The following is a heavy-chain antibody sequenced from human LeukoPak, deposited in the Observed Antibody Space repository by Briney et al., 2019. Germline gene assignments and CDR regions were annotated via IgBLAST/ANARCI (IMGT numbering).Heavy chain of an antibody. J-gene: IGHJ4*02. D-gene: IGHD3-10*01. V-gene: IGHV5-51*01. Sequence: GESLKISCKASGYTFGGYWIGWVRQMPGKGLECMGIIYPADSDTRYSPSFQGQVTISADKSISTAYLQWSSLQASDTAMYYCARRWLYGSGSYYFDYWGQGTLVTVSS. CDR2: IYPADSDT. CDR1: GYTFGGYW. CDR3: ARRWLYGSGSYYFDY.